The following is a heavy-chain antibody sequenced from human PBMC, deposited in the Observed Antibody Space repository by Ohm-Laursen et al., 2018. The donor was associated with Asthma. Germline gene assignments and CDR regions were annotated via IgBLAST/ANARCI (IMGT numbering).Heavy chain of an antibody. CDR2: INPNGGST. Sequence: ASVKVSCKASGYTFTSYAISWVRQAPGQGLEWMGIINPNGGSTSYAQKFQGRVTMTRDTSTSTVYMELSSLRSEDTAVYYCARDRPLKYSGSYSDDAFDIWGQGTMVTVSS. V-gene: IGHV1-46*01. D-gene: IGHD1-26*01. CDR3: ARDRPLKYSGSYSDDAFDI. J-gene: IGHJ3*02. CDR1: GYTFTSYA.